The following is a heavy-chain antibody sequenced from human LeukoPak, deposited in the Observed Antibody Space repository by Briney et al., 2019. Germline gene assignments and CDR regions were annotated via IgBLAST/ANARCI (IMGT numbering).Heavy chain of an antibody. J-gene: IGHJ4*02. CDR2: IKQDGSEK. V-gene: IGHV3-7*01. D-gene: IGHD2-8*02. CDR3: ARVLRGGFDY. CDR1: GLPFSNHW. Sequence: GGSLRLSCAVSGLPFSNHWMTWVRQAPGKGLERVANIKQDGSEKSYVDSVKGRLTISRDNAKNALYLQMNSLRAEDTAVYYCARVLRGGFDYWGQGTWSPSPQ.